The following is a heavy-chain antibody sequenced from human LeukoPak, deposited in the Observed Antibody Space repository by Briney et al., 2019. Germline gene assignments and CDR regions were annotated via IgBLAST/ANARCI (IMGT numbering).Heavy chain of an antibody. J-gene: IGHJ1*01. CDR2: IVVGSGNT. V-gene: IGHV1-58*01. CDR1: GFTFTSSA. D-gene: IGHD2-15*01. Sequence: GASAKVSCKASGFTFTSSAVQWVRQARGQRLEWIGWIVVGSGNTNYAQKFQERVTITRDMSTSTAYMELSSLRSEDTAVYYCAADVAPGHFQHWGQGTLVTVSS. CDR3: AADVAPGHFQH.